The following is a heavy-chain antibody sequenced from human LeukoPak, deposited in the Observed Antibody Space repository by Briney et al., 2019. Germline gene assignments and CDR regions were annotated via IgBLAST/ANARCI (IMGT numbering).Heavy chain of an antibody. J-gene: IGHJ4*02. CDR2: ISYDGSNK. D-gene: IGHD6-19*01. CDR3: AKTVSNGWYVFDY. Sequence: PGRSLRLSRAASGFTFSSHGMHWVRQAPGKGLEWVAVISYDGSNKYYADSVKGRFTVSRDNAKNTLYLQMNSLRTEDTAVYYCAKTVSNGWYVFDYWGQGTLVTVSS. CDR1: GFTFSSHG. V-gene: IGHV3-30*18.